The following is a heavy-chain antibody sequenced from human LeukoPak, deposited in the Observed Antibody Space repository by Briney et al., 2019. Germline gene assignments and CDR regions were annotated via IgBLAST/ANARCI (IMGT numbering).Heavy chain of an antibody. CDR1: GCSISSSSYY. J-gene: IGHJ4*02. CDR2: IYHSGST. Sequence: SETLSLTCTVSGCSISSSSYYWGWIRQPPGKGLEWIGSIYHSGSTNYNPSLKSRVTISVDTSKNQFSLKLSSVTAADTAVYYCASVRYSSGWYVHYWGQGTLVTVSS. CDR3: ASVRYSSGWYVHY. D-gene: IGHD6-19*01. V-gene: IGHV4-39*07.